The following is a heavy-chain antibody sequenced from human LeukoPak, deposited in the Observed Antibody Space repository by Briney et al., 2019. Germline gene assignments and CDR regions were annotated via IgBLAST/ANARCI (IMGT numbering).Heavy chain of an antibody. Sequence: ASETLSLTCTVSGGSISGYYWSWMRQPPGKGLEGIAYIYYRGSTNYNPSLKSRVTLSVDTSKNQFSLKLSSVTAADTAVYYCARASGYSSSWYPDYWGQGTLVTVSS. D-gene: IGHD6-13*01. J-gene: IGHJ4*01. CDR3: ARASGYSSSWYPDY. CDR2: IYYRGST. V-gene: IGHV4-59*01. CDR1: GGSISGYY.